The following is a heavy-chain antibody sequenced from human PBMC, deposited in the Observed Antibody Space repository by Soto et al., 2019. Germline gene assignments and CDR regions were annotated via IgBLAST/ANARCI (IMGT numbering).Heavy chain of an antibody. CDR1: GYTFTSYG. CDR3: ARNKEGSGGDYVFWFDP. V-gene: IGHV1-18*01. J-gene: IGHJ5*02. D-gene: IGHD4-17*01. Sequence: ASVKVSCKASGYTFTSYGISWVRQAPGQGLEWMGWISAYNGNTNYAQKLQGRVTMTTDTSTSTAYMELRSLRSDDTAVYYCARNKEGSGGDYVFWFDPWGQGTLVTVSS. CDR2: ISAYNGNT.